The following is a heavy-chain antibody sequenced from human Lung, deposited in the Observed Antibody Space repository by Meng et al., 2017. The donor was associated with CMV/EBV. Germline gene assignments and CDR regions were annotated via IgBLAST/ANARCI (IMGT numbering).Heavy chain of an antibody. CDR1: GFTSDDYG. CDR2: INWNGGST. Sequence: GESLKISCAASGFTSDDYGMSWVRQAPGKGLEWVSGINWNGGSTGYADSVKGRFTISRDNAKNSLYLQMNSLRAEDTTLYYCAREEYSSSSQAGQYYYYYYCMDVWGQGTXVTVSS. D-gene: IGHD6-6*01. CDR3: AREEYSSSSQAGQYYYYYYCMDV. J-gene: IGHJ6*02. V-gene: IGHV3-20*04.